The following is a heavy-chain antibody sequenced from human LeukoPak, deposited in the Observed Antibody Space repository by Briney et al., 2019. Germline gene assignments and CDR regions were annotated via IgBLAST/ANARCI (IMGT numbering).Heavy chain of an antibody. CDR3: AREGGRRRASNFDWFDP. D-gene: IGHD3-16*01. V-gene: IGHV3-21*06. CDR1: GFTFSAYT. CDR2: VSSNSAYI. Sequence: GGSLRLSCAASGFTFSAYTMNWVRQAPGKGLECVSAVSSNSAYIYYADSLRGRFTISRDNAKSLLYLQINSLRADDTAVYYCAREGGRRRASNFDWFDPWGQGTLVTVSS. J-gene: IGHJ5*02.